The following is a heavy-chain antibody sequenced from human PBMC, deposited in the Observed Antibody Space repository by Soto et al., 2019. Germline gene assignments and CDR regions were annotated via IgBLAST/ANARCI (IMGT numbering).Heavy chain of an antibody. CDR1: GFTFSDHY. CDR2: SRNKANGYTI. CDR3: ARGDSTGWYEEY. Sequence: EVQLVESGGGLVQPGGSLRVSCAASGFTFSDHYMDWVRQAPGKGLEWVGRSRNKANGYTIEYAASVKGRFTISRDDSKNSLYLQMNSLKTEDTAVYYCARGDSTGWYEEYWGQGTLVTVSS. V-gene: IGHV3-72*01. J-gene: IGHJ4*02. D-gene: IGHD6-19*01.